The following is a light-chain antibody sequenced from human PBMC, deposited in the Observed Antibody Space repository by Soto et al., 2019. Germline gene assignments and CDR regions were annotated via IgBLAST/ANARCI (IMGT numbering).Light chain of an antibody. CDR3: QEDNSGRPT. CDR1: QGISNY. V-gene: IGKV1-27*01. CDR2: AAS. J-gene: IGKJ3*01. Sequence: DIQMTQSPSSLSASVGDRVTITCRASQGISNYLAWYQQRPGKVPKLLIYAASTLQSGVPSRFSGSGSGTDCTLTISSLHPEDVATYCCQEDNSGRPTFVPGTKVDIK.